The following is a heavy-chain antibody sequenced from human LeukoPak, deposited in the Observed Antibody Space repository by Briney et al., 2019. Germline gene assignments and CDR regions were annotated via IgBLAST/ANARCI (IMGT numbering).Heavy chain of an antibody. D-gene: IGHD2-8*01. V-gene: IGHV4-59*08. CDR3: ARGARVYAIGEFDY. CDR2: IYYSGST. J-gene: IGHJ4*02. CDR1: GGSISSYY. Sequence: SETLSLTCTVSGGSISSYYWSWIRQPPGKGLEWIGYIYYSGSTNHNPSLKSRVTISVDTSKNQFSLKLSSVTAADTAVYYCARGARVYAIGEFDYWGQGTLVTVSS.